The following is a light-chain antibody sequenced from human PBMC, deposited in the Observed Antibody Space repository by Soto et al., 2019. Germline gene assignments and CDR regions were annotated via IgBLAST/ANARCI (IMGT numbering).Light chain of an antibody. V-gene: IGLV4-69*01. CDR2: LNSDGSH. CDR1: SGHSSYA. CDR3: LTWGTGIQI. Sequence: QLVLTQSPSASASLGASVKLTCTLSSGHSSYAIAWHQQQPEKGPRYLMKLNSDGSHSKGDGIPDRFSGSSSGAERYLTISSLQSEDEADYYCLTWGTGIQIFGGGTKLTV. J-gene: IGLJ2*01.